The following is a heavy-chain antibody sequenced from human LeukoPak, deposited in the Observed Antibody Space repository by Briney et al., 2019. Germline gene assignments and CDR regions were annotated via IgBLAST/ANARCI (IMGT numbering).Heavy chain of an antibody. Sequence: ASVKVSCKASGYTFTSYGISWVRQAPGQGLEWMGWISAYNGNTNYAQKLQGRVTMTTDTSTSTAYMELRSLRSDDTAVYYCAREGFEAASRNYGMDVWGQGTTVTVSS. CDR2: ISAYNGNT. D-gene: IGHD6-13*01. CDR3: AREGFEAASRNYGMDV. CDR1: GYTFTSYG. J-gene: IGHJ6*02. V-gene: IGHV1-18*01.